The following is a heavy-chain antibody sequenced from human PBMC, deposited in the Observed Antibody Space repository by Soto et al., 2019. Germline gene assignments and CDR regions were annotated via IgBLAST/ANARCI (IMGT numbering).Heavy chain of an antibody. V-gene: IGHV3-23*01. CDR3: AKDRSSAGTTVRFDP. J-gene: IGHJ5*02. CDR2: ISGSGGNT. D-gene: IGHD1-1*01. Sequence: PWGSLRLSCAASGFTYSGYAMSWVRQAPGKGLEWVSSISGSGGNTYYADNVKGRFTISRDNSKNTLFLQMNSLRVEDTAIFYCAKDRSSAGTTVRFDPWGQGTLVTVSS. CDR1: GFTYSGYA.